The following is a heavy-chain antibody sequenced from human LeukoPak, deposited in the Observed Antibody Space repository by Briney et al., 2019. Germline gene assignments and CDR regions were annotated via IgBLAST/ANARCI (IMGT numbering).Heavy chain of an antibody. D-gene: IGHD3-10*01. CDR3: ATDLGSGRRNDAFDI. CDR2: IKSKTDGGTT. V-gene: IGHV3-15*06. Sequence: GGSLRLSCAASGFTMRNHWMNWVRQAPGKGLEWVGRIKSKTDGGTTHYAAPVKDRFTVSRDDSKNTLYLQMNSLKTEDTAVYYCATDLGSGRRNDAFDIWGQGTMVTVSS. J-gene: IGHJ3*02. CDR1: GFTMRNHW.